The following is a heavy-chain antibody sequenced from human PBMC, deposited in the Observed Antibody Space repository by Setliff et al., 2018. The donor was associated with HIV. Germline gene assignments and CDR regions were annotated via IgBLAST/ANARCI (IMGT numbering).Heavy chain of an antibody. CDR1: GGSISSSSYY. CDR3: ARRWGIRGYSS. D-gene: IGHD5-18*01. Sequence: PSETLSLTCTVSGGSISSSSYYWGWIRQPPGKGLEWIGSIYHSGSTYYNPSLKSRVTISVDTSKNQFSLKLYSVTAADTSVYYCARRWGIRGYSSWGQGTLVTVSS. CDR2: IYHSGST. J-gene: IGHJ5*02. V-gene: IGHV4-39*07.